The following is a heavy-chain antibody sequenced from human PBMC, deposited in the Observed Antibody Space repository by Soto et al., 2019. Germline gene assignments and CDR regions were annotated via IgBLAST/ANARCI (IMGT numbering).Heavy chain of an antibody. CDR1: GFSFSSYS. Sequence: EGQLVESGGGLLKPGGSLRLSCAVSGFSFSSYSLKWVRQSPGKGLEWVSSITSSSTYIHYADSVKGRFTISRDNAKNSLYLQMNSVRAEDTAVYYCARDNNFYDSGRGVDYWGQGTLVTVSS. D-gene: IGHD3-10*01. CDR3: ARDNNFYDSGRGVDY. J-gene: IGHJ4*02. CDR2: ITSSSTYI. V-gene: IGHV3-21*01.